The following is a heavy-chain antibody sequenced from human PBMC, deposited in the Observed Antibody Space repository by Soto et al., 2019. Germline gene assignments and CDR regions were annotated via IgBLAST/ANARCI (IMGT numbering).Heavy chain of an antibody. J-gene: IGHJ5*02. CDR3: ARKVGWFDP. V-gene: IGHV4-61*01. CDR1: GGPVTSGNSY. Sequence: QVQLQESGPGLVKPSETLSLTCTVSGGPVTSGNSYWSWIRQPPGKGREWIGYAYYTGSANYNPSLKSRVTISVDTSMNQFSLKMNSVTAADTAVYYCARKVGWFDPWGQGTLVTVSS. CDR2: AYYTGSA.